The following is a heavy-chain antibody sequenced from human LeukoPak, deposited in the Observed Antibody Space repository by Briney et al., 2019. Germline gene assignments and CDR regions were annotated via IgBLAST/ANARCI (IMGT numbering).Heavy chain of an antibody. CDR2: TYYRSKWYN. D-gene: IGHD6-19*01. Sequence: SQTLSLTCAISADTVCSNSAAWNWIRQSPSRGLEWLGRTYYRSKWYNDYAVSVKSRITINPDTSKHQSSLQLNSVTPEDTAVYYCARDRSCSSGWHTTSDAVDTWGPGTMVTVSS. V-gene: IGHV6-1*01. J-gene: IGHJ3*02. CDR1: ADTVCSNSAA. CDR3: ARDRSCSSGWHTTSDAVDT.